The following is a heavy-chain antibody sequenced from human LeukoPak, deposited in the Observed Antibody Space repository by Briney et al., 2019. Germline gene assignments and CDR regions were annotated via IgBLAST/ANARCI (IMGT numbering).Heavy chain of an antibody. CDR2: IYYSGST. Sequence: SETLSLTCNVSGGSISSSSYYWGWIRQPPGKGLEWIGSIYYSGSTHYHPSLKRRATISGGTSKNQFSLKLSSVSAADTAVYYGARQSGLATAAQLGYGMDVWGQGTTVTVSS. CDR3: ARQSGLATAAQLGYGMDV. J-gene: IGHJ6*02. V-gene: IGHV4-39*01. CDR1: GGSISSSSYY. D-gene: IGHD6-13*01.